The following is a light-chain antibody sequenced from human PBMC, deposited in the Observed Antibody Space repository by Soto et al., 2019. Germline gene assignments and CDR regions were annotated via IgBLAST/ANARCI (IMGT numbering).Light chain of an antibody. CDR2: EVT. J-gene: IGLJ1*01. CDR3: GLFASSSTYV. Sequence: QSALTQPPSVSVSPGQSVTISCTGTSSDVGSYNRVSWYQQPPGTAPKLMIYEVTNRPSGVPDRFSGSKSGNTASLTISGLQAEDEADYYCGLFASSSTYVFGTGTKLTVL. V-gene: IGLV2-18*01. CDR1: SSDVGSYNR.